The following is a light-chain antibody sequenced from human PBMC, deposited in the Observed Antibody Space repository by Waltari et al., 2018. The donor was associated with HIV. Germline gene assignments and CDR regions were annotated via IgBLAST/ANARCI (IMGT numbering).Light chain of an antibody. J-gene: IGKJ2*01. CDR2: AAS. V-gene: IGKV1-9*01. CDR3: QQLNSYPYT. Sequence: DIQLTQSPSFLSASVGDRVTITCRASQGISSYLAWDQQKPGKAPKLLTYAASTLQSGVPSRCSGSGSGTEFTLTISSLQPEDFATYYCQQLNSYPYTFGQGTKLEIK. CDR1: QGISSY.